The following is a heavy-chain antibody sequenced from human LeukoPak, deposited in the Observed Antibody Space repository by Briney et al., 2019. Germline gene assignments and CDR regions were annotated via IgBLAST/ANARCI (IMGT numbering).Heavy chain of an antibody. CDR1: GGSISSGGYY. Sequence: SETLSLTCTVSGGSISSGGYYWSWIRQHPGKGLEWIGYIYYSGSTYYNPSLKSRVTISVDTSKNQFSLKLSSVTAADTAVYYCARDLRAAPITMVRGVLPLHWFDPWGQGTLVTVSS. CDR2: IYYSGST. V-gene: IGHV4-31*03. J-gene: IGHJ5*02. D-gene: IGHD3-10*01. CDR3: ARDLRAAPITMVRGVLPLHWFDP.